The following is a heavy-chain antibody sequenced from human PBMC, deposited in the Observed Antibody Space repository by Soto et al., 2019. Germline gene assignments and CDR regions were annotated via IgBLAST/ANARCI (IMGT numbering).Heavy chain of an antibody. D-gene: IGHD6-19*01. Sequence: EVQLVESGGGLIQPGGSLRLSCATSGFVFSSYSMNWARQAPGKGLEWVSYISGSRSRSGYSIYYADSVKGRFNSSRDNAKNSLYLQMNSLRDEDTAVYYCATSGSSGWDFDYWGQGTLVTVSS. V-gene: IGHV3-48*02. J-gene: IGHJ4*02. CDR3: ATSGSSGWDFDY. CDR1: GFVFSSYS. CDR2: ISGSRSRSGYSI.